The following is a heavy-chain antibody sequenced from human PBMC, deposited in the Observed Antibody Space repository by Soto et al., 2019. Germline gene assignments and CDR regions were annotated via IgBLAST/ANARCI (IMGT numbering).Heavy chain of an antibody. CDR1: GYSFTSYW. Sequence: EVQLVQSGAEVKKPGESLRISCKGSGYSFTSYWISWVRQMPGKGLEWMGRIDPSDSYTNYSPSFQGHVTISADKSISTAYLQWSSLKASDTAMYYCATLPRYNWNYEVGHKGFDPWGQGTLVTVSS. D-gene: IGHD1-7*01. V-gene: IGHV5-10-1*03. CDR3: ATLPRYNWNYEVGHKGFDP. CDR2: IDPSDSYT. J-gene: IGHJ5*02.